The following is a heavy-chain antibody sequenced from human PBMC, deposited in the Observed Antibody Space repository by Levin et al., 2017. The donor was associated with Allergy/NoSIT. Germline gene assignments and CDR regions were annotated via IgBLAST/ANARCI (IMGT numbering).Heavy chain of an antibody. D-gene: IGHD6-13*01. CDR3: TTEGTAAGTSDY. Sequence: GESLKISCAASGFTFSNAWMSWVRQAPGKGLEWVGRIKSKTDGGTTDYAAPVKGRFTISRDDSKNTLYLQMNSLKTEDTAVYYCTTEGTAAGTSDYWGQGTLVTVSS. J-gene: IGHJ4*02. CDR2: IKSKTDGGTT. V-gene: IGHV3-15*01. CDR1: GFTFSNAW.